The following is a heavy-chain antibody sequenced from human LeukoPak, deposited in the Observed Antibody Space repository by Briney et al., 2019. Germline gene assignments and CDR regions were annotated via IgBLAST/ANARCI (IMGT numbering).Heavy chain of an antibody. Sequence: PSETLSLTCTVSGDFITAYYWGWIRQPPGKGLEWIGSIYHSGSTYYNPSLKSRVTISVDTSKNQFSLKLSSVTAADTAVYYCARDVGYGLDYWGQGTLVTVSS. V-gene: IGHV4-38-2*02. J-gene: IGHJ4*02. CDR3: ARDVGYGLDY. CDR2: IYHSGST. D-gene: IGHD1-1*01. CDR1: GDFITAYY.